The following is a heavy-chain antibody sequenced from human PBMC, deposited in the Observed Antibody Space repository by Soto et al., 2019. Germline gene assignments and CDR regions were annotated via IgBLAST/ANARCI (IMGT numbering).Heavy chain of an antibody. CDR1: GYTFTSYA. D-gene: IGHD3-10*01. CDR2: ISAYNGNT. J-gene: IGHJ5*02. CDR3: ARVYQESWFDP. V-gene: IGHV1-3*01. Sequence: PSVKVSCKASGYTFTSYAMHWVRQAPGQRLEWMGWISAYNGNTKYSQKLQGRVTITRDTSTSTAYMELRSLRSDDTAVYYCARVYQESWFDPWGQGTLVTVSS.